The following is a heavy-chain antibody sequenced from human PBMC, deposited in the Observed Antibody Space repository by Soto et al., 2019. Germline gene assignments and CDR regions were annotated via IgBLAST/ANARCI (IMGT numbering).Heavy chain of an antibody. V-gene: IGHV3-30*18. Sequence: XGSLRLSCAAAGFTFSSYAMSWVRKAPGKGLEWVAVISSDGSTTYYADSVKGRFTVSRGNSRNTLYLQMNSLRTDDTAVYYGEEGGGSLNPGFDLWGQGTLVTVSS. D-gene: IGHD3-16*01. CDR1: GFTFSSYA. J-gene: IGHJ4*02. CDR2: ISSDGSTT. CDR3: EEGGGSLNPGFDL.